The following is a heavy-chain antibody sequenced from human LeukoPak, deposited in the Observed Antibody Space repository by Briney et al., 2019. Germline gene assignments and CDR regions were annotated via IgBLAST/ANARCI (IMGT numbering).Heavy chain of an antibody. J-gene: IGHJ4*02. CDR2: IYDGGST. CDR3: ARTFVSGDGQKVGYFDY. D-gene: IGHD5-24*01. V-gene: IGHV3-66*01. Sequence: GGSLRLSCAASGFTVRSNAMSWVRQAPGKGLEWVSVIYDGGSTYHTDSVKGRFSISRDNSKNTVYLQMNTLRAEDTAVYYCARTFVSGDGQKVGYFDYWGQGTPVTVSS. CDR1: GFTVRSNA.